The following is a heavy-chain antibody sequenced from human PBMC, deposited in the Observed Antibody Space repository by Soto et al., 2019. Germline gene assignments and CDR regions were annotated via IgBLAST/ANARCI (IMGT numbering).Heavy chain of an antibody. CDR2: IIPIFGTA. J-gene: IGHJ4*02. V-gene: IGHV1-69*12. D-gene: IGHD5-12*01. Sequence: QVQLVQSGAEVKKPGSSVKVSCKASGGTFSSYAISWVRQAPGQGLEWMGGIIPIFGTANYAQKFQGRVTITADESTSTAYMELSSLRSEDTAVYYCGRDRTSRWVATIGGFDYWGQGTLVTVSS. CDR1: GGTFSSYA. CDR3: GRDRTSRWVATIGGFDY.